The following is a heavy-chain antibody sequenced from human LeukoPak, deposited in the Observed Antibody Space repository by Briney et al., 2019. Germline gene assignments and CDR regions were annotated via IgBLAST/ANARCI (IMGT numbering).Heavy chain of an antibody. J-gene: IGHJ4*02. CDR2: ISGSGGST. Sequence: GGSLRLSCAAAGFTFSSYAMSWVRQAPGKGLEWVSAISGSGGSTYYADSVKGRFTISRDNSKNTLYLQMNSLRAEDTAVYYCAKDYSFWSGCFDYWGQGTLVTVSS. D-gene: IGHD3-3*01. CDR1: GFTFSSYA. CDR3: AKDYSFWSGCFDY. V-gene: IGHV3-23*01.